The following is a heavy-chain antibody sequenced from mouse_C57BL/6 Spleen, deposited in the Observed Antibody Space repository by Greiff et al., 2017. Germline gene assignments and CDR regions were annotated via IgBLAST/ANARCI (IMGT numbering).Heavy chain of an antibody. Sequence: EVKLVESGGDLVKPGGSLKLSCAASGFTFSSYGMSWVRQTPDKRLEWVATISSGGSYTYYPDSVKGRFTISRDNAKNTLYLQMSSLKSEDTAMYYCARQEVYFDYWGQGTTRTVSS. J-gene: IGHJ2*01. CDR3: ARQEVYFDY. CDR2: ISSGGSYT. CDR1: GFTFSSYG. V-gene: IGHV5-6*01.